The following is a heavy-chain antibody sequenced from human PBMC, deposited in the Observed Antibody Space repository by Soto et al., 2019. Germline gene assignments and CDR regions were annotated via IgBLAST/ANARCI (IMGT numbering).Heavy chain of an antibody. V-gene: IGHV1-69*08. CDR3: AREVPAAFDY. Sequence: QVQLVQSEAEVKKPGSSVNVSCKASGGTFSSYTISWVRQAPGQGLEWMGRIIPILGIANYAQKFQGRVTITADNSTSTAYLELSSLRSEDTAVYYCAREVPAAFDYWGQGTLVTVSS. J-gene: IGHJ4*02. CDR2: IIPILGIA. D-gene: IGHD2-2*01. CDR1: GGTFSSYT.